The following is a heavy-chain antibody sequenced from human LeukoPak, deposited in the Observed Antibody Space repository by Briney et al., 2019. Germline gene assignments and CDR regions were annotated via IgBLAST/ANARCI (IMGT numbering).Heavy chain of an antibody. CDR2: ISSSGSTI. V-gene: IGHV3-48*01. Sequence: GALRLSCAASGFTFSNYAMSWVRQAPGKGLEWVSYISSSGSTIYYADSVKGRFTISRDNSKNTLYLQMNSLRAEDTAVYYCAKDTFGGVIAPPRDWGQGTLVTVSS. CDR3: AKDTFGGVIAPPRD. CDR1: GFTFSNYA. D-gene: IGHD3-16*02. J-gene: IGHJ4*02.